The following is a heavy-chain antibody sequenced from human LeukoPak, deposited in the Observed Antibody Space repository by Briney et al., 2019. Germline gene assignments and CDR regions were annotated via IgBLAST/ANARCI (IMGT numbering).Heavy chain of an antibody. CDR1: GFTFSSYS. J-gene: IGHJ4*02. CDR3: ARGGYSYGYAGDY. Sequence: GGSLRLSCAASGFTFSSYSMNWVGPGPGQGLEWVSYISSSSSTIYYAASVKGRFTISRDNAKNSLYLQMNSLRAEDTAVYYCARGGYSYGYAGDYWGQGTLVTVSS. CDR2: ISSSSSTI. D-gene: IGHD5-18*01. V-gene: IGHV3-48*01.